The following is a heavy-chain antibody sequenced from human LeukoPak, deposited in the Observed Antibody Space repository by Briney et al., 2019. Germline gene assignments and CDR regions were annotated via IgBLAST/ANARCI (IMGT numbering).Heavy chain of an antibody. Sequence: GESLKISCKGSGYSFTSYWIGWVRQMPGKGLEWMGIIYPGDSDTRYSPSFQGQVTISADKSICTAYLQWSSLKASDTAMYYCAVVVRGVIIGGYFDYWGQGTLVTVSS. D-gene: IGHD3-10*01. CDR3: AVVVRGVIIGGYFDY. J-gene: IGHJ4*02. V-gene: IGHV5-51*01. CDR2: IYPGDSDT. CDR1: GYSFTSYW.